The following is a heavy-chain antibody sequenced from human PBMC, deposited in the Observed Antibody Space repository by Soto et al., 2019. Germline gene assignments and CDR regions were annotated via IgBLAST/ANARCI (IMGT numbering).Heavy chain of an antibody. CDR2: IIPIFGTA. D-gene: IGHD1-26*01. V-gene: IGHV1-69*06. CDR3: ARDDISEGATTRSSLLGY. CDR1: GGTFSSYA. Sequence: ASVKVSCKASGGTFSSYAISWVRRAPGQGLEWMGGIIPIFGTANYAQKFQGRVTITADKSTSTAYMELSSLRSEDTAVYYCARDDISEGATTRSSLLGYWGQGSLVT. J-gene: IGHJ4*02.